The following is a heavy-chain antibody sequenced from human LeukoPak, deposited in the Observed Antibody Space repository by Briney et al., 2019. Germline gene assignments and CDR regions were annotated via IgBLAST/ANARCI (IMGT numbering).Heavy chain of an antibody. Sequence: PGGSLRLSCAASGFTFSSYAMSWVRQAPGKGLEWVSAISGSGGSTYYADSVKGQFTISRDNSKNTLYLQMNSLRAEDTAVYYCAKQWQQWLDRTFDYWGQGTLVTVSS. CDR2: ISGSGGST. D-gene: IGHD6-19*01. CDR1: GFTFSSYA. V-gene: IGHV3-23*01. J-gene: IGHJ4*02. CDR3: AKQWQQWLDRTFDY.